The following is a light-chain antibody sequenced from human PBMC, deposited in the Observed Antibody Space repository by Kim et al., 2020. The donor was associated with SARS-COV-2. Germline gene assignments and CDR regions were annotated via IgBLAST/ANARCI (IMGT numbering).Light chain of an antibody. J-gene: IGLJ2*01. V-gene: IGLV1-47*01. CDR1: SSNIGSNY. Sequence: GERVTISRSGSSSNIGSNYVYWYQQHPGTAPKLLIYRNNQRPSGVPDRFSGSKSGTSASLAISGLRSEDEADYYCAAWDDSLSGVVFGGGTQLTVL. CDR3: AAWDDSLSGVV. CDR2: RNN.